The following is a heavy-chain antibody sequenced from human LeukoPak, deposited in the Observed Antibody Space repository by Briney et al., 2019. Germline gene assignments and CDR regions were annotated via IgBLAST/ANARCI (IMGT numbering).Heavy chain of an antibody. CDR2: IYHSGST. J-gene: IGHJ5*02. D-gene: IGHD3-10*01. V-gene: IGHV4-30-2*01. Sequence: SETLSLTCAVSGGSISSGGYSWSWIRQPPGKGLEWIVYIYHSGSTYYNPSLKSRVTISVDRSKNQFSLKLSSVTAADTAVYYCARVHNYYGSGSYYNVGMDWFDPWGQGTLVTVPS. CDR1: GGSISSGGYS. CDR3: ARVHNYYGSGSYYNVGMDWFDP.